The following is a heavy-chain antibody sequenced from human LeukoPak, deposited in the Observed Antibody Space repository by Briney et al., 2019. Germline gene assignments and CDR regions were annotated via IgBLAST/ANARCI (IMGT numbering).Heavy chain of an antibody. CDR3: ARDRVGSGWPRPYYFEV. Sequence: ASVKVSCKASGYTFIGYYIHWVRQAPGQGLEWMGWINPNTGATHSAQKFQGRITMTRDTSISTAYMDLSRLRSDDTAVYYCARDRVGSGWPRPYYFEVWGQGTLVTVSS. D-gene: IGHD6-19*01. CDR1: GYTFIGYY. CDR2: INPNTGAT. J-gene: IGHJ4*02. V-gene: IGHV1-2*02.